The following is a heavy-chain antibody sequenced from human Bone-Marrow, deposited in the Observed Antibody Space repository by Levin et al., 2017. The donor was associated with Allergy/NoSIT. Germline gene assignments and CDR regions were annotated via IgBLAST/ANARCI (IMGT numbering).Heavy chain of an antibody. V-gene: IGHV3-66*01. CDR1: GFNVSTKY. Sequence: GGSLRLSCAASGFNVSTKYMTWVRQAPGKGLEWVSVLYSGGRTHYADSVKGRFTISRDNSSTTLYLQMNSLRAEDTAVYYSARDIRSGYYDSSADDACDIWGQGTLVTVSS. CDR3: ARDIRSGYYDSSADDACDI. J-gene: IGHJ3*02. CDR2: LYSGGRT. D-gene: IGHD3-22*01.